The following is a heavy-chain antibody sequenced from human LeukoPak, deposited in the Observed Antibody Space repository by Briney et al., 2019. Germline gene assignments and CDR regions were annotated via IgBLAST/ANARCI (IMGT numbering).Heavy chain of an antibody. CDR2: IYYSGST. D-gene: IGHD6-19*01. CDR1: GGSISSYY. Sequence: PSETLSLTCTVSGGSISSYYWSWIRQPPGRGLEWIGYIYYSGSTNYNPSLKSRVTISVDTSKNQFSLKLSSVTAEDTAVYYCARGYSSGWIEGNYFDYWGQGTLVTVSS. J-gene: IGHJ4*02. CDR3: ARGYSSGWIEGNYFDY. V-gene: IGHV4-59*01.